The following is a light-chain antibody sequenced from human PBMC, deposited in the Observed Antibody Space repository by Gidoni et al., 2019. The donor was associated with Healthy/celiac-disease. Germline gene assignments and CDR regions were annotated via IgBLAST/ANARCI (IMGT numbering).Light chain of an antibody. CDR2: DAS. J-gene: IGKJ3*01. CDR1: QSVSSY. CDR3: QQRSNWLFT. Sequence: DIVLSHLPATLSLSPGERATPSCRASQSVSSYLAWYQQKPGQAPRLLIYDASNRATGIPARFSGSGSGTDFTLTISSLEPEDFAVYYCQQRSNWLFTFGHGTKVDIK. V-gene: IGKV3-11*01.